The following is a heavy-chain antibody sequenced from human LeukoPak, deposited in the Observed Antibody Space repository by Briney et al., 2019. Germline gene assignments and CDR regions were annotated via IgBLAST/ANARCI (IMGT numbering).Heavy chain of an antibody. D-gene: IGHD1-26*01. CDR2: ILYDGSKE. CDR1: GFTINNLG. CDR3: VCAKDVGDYNFDS. J-gene: IGHJ4*02. Sequence: GGCRRLSCVASGFTINNLGMHWVRQAPGKGLEWVSLILYDGSKEYYSDSVKGRFTISRDNSKNTVYLQMNSLRIEDTAVYYCVCAKDVGDYNFDSWGQGALVTVSS. V-gene: IGHV3-30*02.